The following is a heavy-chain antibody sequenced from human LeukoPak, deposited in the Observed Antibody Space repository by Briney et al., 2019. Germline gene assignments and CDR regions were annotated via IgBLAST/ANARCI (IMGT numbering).Heavy chain of an antibody. CDR1: GYTFTSYY. J-gene: IGHJ3*02. Sequence: GASVKVSCKASGYTFTSYYMHWVRQAPGQGVEWVGIINPSWCSTNFVQKFQGRVTMPSDTSTSTVYMELSSLRSEDTAVYYCAREQRWLLDACDIWGQGTMAIVS. D-gene: IGHD5-24*01. CDR2: INPSWCST. CDR3: AREQRWLLDACDI. V-gene: IGHV1-46*01.